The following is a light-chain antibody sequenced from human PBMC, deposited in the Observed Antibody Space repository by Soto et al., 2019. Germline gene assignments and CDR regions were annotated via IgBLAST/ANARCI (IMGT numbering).Light chain of an antibody. CDR1: QSVSWW. Sequence: DIQMTQSRSTLSASLGDRVTITCRASQSVSWWFAWYQQKPGKAPKLLIYGASSLESGVPSRFSGSGSGTEFTLSISDVQPADFATYYCQQYKSYSTWTFGQGTKVDIK. V-gene: IGKV1-5*01. J-gene: IGKJ1*01. CDR3: QQYKSYSTWT. CDR2: GAS.